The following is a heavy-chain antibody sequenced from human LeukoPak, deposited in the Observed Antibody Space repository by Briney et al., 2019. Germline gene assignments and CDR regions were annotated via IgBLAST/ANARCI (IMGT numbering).Heavy chain of an antibody. V-gene: IGHV4-59*01. CDR1: GGSISRYY. CDR3: ARGKGYFDY. J-gene: IGHJ4*02. CDR2: IYYRGST. Sequence: SETLSLTCTVSGGSISRYYWSWIRQPPERGLEWIGYIYYRGSTNYNPSLKSRVTISVDTSKNQFSLNLKSVTAADTAVYYCARGKGYFDYWGQGTLVTVSS.